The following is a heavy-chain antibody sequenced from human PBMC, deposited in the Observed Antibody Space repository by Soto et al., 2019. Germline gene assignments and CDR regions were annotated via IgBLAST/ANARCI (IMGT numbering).Heavy chain of an antibody. D-gene: IGHD5-18*01. CDR2: ISSSGSTI. V-gene: IGHV3-48*03. CDR1: GFTFSSYE. CDR3: AREAGDTAMVSNYYYYGMDV. J-gene: IGHJ6*02. Sequence: GGSLRLSCAASGFTFSSYEMNWVRQAPGKGLEWVSYISSSGSTIYYADSVKGRFTISRDNAKNSLYLQMKSLRAEDTAVYYCAREAGDTAMVSNYYYYGMDVWGQGTTVTVSS.